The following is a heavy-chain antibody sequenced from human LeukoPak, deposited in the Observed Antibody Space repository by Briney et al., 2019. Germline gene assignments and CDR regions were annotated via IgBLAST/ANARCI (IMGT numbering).Heavy chain of an antibody. J-gene: IGHJ4*02. D-gene: IGHD6-13*01. CDR2: IYTSGST. Sequence: SETLSLTCTVSGGSISSYYWSWIRQPPGKGLEWIGYIYTSGSTNYNPSLKSRVTISVDTSKNQFSLKLSSVAAADTAVYCCARHRRTALYSSSHFDYWGQGTLVTVSS. CDR1: GGSISSYY. CDR3: ARHRRTALYSSSHFDY. V-gene: IGHV4-4*09.